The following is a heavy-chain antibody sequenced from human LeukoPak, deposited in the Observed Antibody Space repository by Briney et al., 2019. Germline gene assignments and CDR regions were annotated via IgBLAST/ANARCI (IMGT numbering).Heavy chain of an antibody. J-gene: IGHJ4*02. CDR2: IYDSGST. V-gene: IGHV4-38-2*01. CDR1: GFTFSNYA. D-gene: IGHD3-3*01. Sequence: GSLRLSCVVSGFTFSNYAMSWVRQPPGKGLEWIGSIYDSGSTYYNPSLKSRVTISVDTSKNQFSLKLNSVTAADTAMYYCQSRFLEWLLDYWGQGTLVTVSS. CDR3: QSRFLEWLLDY.